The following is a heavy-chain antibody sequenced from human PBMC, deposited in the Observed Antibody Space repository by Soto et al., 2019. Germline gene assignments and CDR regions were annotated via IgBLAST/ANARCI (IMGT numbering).Heavy chain of an antibody. CDR1: GFTFSSYA. CDR2: ISGSGGST. CDR3: ATDADYDFWSGYYYLVY. V-gene: IGHV3-23*01. J-gene: IGHJ4*02. Sequence: LGGSLRLSCAASGFTFSSYAMSWVRQAPGKGLEWVSAISGSGGSTYYADSVKGRFTISRDNSKNTLYLQMNSLRAEDTAVYYCATDADYDFWSGYYYLVYWGQGTLVTVSS. D-gene: IGHD3-3*01.